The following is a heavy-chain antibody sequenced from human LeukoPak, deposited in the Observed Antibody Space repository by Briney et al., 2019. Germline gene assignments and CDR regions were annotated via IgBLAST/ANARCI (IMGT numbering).Heavy chain of an antibody. CDR3: ARAEGDFWSGYYSLDY. V-gene: IGHV3-74*01. J-gene: IGHJ4*02. CDR1: GFTFSSYW. Sequence: GGSLRLSXAASGFTFSSYWMHWVRQAPGKGLVWVSRINSDGSSTTYADSVKGRFTISRDNAKNTLYLQMNSLRAEDTAVYYCARAEGDFWSGYYSLDYWGQGTLVTVSS. D-gene: IGHD3-3*01. CDR2: INSDGSST.